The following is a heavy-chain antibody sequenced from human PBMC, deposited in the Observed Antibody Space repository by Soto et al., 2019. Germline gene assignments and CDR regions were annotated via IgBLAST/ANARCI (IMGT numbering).Heavy chain of an antibody. CDR1: GYPFAGYF. J-gene: IGHJ5*01. CDR3: ARAKTVAVLPAGVSS. Sequence: ASVKVSCNDSGYPFAGYFMHWVRQAPGQGLEWMGWINPNTGGTNYAQKFRGRVTMTRDTSLLTAYMELSRLRSVDTAVYSCARAKTVAVLPAGVSSWGHGTPVTVYS. CDR2: INPNTGGT. V-gene: IGHV1-2*02. D-gene: IGHD2-2*01.